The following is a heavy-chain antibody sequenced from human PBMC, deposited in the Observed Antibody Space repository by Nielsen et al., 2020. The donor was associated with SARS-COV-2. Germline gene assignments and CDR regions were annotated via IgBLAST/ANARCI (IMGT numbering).Heavy chain of an antibody. CDR3: ARAEGSSWYFHY. Sequence: GESLKISCAASGFTFSNYWMTWVRQAPGKGLEWVANIKQDGSEKYYVDSVKGRFTISRDNAKNSLSLQMSRLRAEDTAVYYCARAEGSSWYFHYWGQGTLVTVSS. V-gene: IGHV3-7*03. CDR1: GFTFSNYW. CDR2: IKQDGSEK. J-gene: IGHJ4*02. D-gene: IGHD6-13*01.